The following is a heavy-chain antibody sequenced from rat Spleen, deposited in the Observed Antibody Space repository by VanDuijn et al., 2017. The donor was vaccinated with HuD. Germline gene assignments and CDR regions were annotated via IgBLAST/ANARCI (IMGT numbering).Heavy chain of an antibody. CDR2: ITNASGRT. J-gene: IGHJ2*01. CDR1: GFTFNNYW. Sequence: EVQLVESGGGLVQPGGSLKLSCVASGFTFNNYWMTWIRQAPGKGLEWVASITNASGRTYYPDSVKGRFTISRDTAQNTLYLQMDSLMSEDTATYYCTRGGLYYFDYWGQGVMVTVSS. CDR3: TRGGLYYFDY. V-gene: IGHV5-31*01.